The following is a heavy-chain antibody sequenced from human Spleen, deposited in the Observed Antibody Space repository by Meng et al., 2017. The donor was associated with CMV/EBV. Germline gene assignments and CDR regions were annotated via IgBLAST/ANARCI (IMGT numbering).Heavy chain of an antibody. D-gene: IGHD5-12*01. CDR1: GFTFTSYA. CDR2: ISSSSGTI. CDR3: ARDPPTTHAFDI. J-gene: IGHJ3*02. Sequence: GESLKISCAASGFTFTSYAMHWVRQAPGKGLEWISYISSSSGTIYYADSVKGRFTISRDNAKNSLYLQMNSLRAEDTAVYYCARDPPTTHAFDIWGQGTMVTVSS. V-gene: IGHV3-48*04.